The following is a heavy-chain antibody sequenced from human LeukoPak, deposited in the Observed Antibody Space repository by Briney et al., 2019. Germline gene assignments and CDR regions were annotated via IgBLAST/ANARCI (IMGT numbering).Heavy chain of an antibody. Sequence: SETLSLTCAVYGGSFSGYYWSWIRQPPGKELEWIGEINHSGSTNYNPSLKSRVTISVDTSKNQFSLKLSSVTAADTAVYYCARGQLGWYFLSVWFDPWGQGTLVTVSS. CDR3: ARGQLGWYFLSVWFDP. CDR1: GGSFSGYY. CDR2: INHSGST. V-gene: IGHV4-34*01. J-gene: IGHJ5*02. D-gene: IGHD6-19*01.